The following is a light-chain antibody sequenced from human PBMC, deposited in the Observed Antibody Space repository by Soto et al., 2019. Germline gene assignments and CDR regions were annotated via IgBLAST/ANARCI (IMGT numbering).Light chain of an antibody. CDR2: WAS. Sequence: DIVMTQSPDSLAVSLGERATINCKSSQSVLYNSNNKNYLAWYHQKPGQPPKLLIYWASTREFGVPDRFSGSGSGTDFTLTISSLQAEDVAVYYCQQHYGTPFTFGPGTKVDI. J-gene: IGKJ3*01. CDR1: QSVLYNSNNKNY. V-gene: IGKV4-1*01. CDR3: QQHYGTPFT.